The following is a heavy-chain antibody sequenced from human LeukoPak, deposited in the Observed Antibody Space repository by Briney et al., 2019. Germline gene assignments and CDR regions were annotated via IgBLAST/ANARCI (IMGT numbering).Heavy chain of an antibody. CDR2: ISSSDSYI. CDR3: AMDYYDINGYSRGWDY. CDR1: DFTFSTYT. V-gene: IGHV3-21*01. J-gene: IGHJ4*02. Sequence: PGGSLRLSCAASDFTFSTYTMNWVRQAPGKGLEWVSSISSSDSYIYYADSVKGRFTISRDNAKNSLYLQMNSLRAEDTAVYYCAMDYYDINGYSRGWDYWGRGTLVIVSS. D-gene: IGHD3-16*01.